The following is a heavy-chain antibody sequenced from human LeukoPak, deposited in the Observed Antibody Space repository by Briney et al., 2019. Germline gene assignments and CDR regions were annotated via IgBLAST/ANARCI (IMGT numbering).Heavy chain of an antibody. D-gene: IGHD2-8*01. J-gene: IGHJ4*02. CDR1: GFTFTKYG. V-gene: IGHV3-30*03. CDR2: ITYDGSNK. CDR3: WCMLYNDYFDY. Sequence: GGSLRLSCAASGFTFTKYGIHWVRQAPGKGLEWVAVITYDGSNKYYADSVKGRFTISRDNSNNTLYLQMNSLRAEDTAVYYCWCMLYNDYFDYWGQGTLVTVSS.